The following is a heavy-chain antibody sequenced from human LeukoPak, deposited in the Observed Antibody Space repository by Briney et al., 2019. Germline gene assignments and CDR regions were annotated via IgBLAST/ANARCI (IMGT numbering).Heavy chain of an antibody. Sequence: GGSLRLSCAASGFTFSSYWMSWVCQAPGKGLEWVANIKQDGSEKYYVDSVKGRFTISRDNAKNSLYLQMNSLRAEDTAVYYCARVSPFLATAIPTFDYWGQGTLVTVSS. V-gene: IGHV3-7*01. CDR2: IKQDGSEK. CDR3: ARVSPFLATAIPTFDY. J-gene: IGHJ4*02. D-gene: IGHD2-2*02. CDR1: GFTFSSYW.